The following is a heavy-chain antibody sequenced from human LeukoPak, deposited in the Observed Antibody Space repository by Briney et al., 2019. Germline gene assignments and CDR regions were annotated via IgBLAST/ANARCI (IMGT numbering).Heavy chain of an antibody. V-gene: IGHV3-23*01. D-gene: IGHD3-22*01. CDR1: GFTFSSYA. J-gene: IGHJ4*02. Sequence: PGGSLRLSCAASGFTFSSYAMSWVRQAPGKGLEWVSAISGSGGSTYYADSVKGQFTISRDNSKNTLYLQMNSLRAEDTAVYYCAKQGYYDSSGYYYVYYFDYWGQGTLVTVSS. CDR2: ISGSGGST. CDR3: AKQGYYDSSGYYYVYYFDY.